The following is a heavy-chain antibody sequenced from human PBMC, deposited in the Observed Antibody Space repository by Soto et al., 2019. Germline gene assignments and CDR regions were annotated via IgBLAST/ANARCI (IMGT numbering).Heavy chain of an antibody. CDR1: GGSFSGYY. CDR2: INHSGST. D-gene: IGHD2-8*01. Sequence: QVQLQQWGAGLLKPSETLSLTCAVYGGSFSGYYWSWIRQPSGKGLEWIGKINHSGSTNYNPSLKSRVIIAVDTSKNQFSLKLNSVTAADTAVYYCARGLPYCTSGFCYDYFDYWGQGPLVTVSS. V-gene: IGHV4-34*01. CDR3: ARGLPYCTSGFCYDYFDY. J-gene: IGHJ4*02.